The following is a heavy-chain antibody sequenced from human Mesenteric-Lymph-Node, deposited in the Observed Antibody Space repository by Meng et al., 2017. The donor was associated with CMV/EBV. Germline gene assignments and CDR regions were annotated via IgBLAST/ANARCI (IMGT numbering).Heavy chain of an antibody. CDR2: IYSGGKA. V-gene: IGHV3-23*03. CDR3: ARVSCSGHTCYYDD. D-gene: IGHD2-15*01. Sequence: GGSLRLSCAASGFMFSRYALSWVRQAPGKGLEWISVIYSGGKAYHADPVKGRFTASREDSKSTLYLQMNNLRVEDTATYYCARVSCSGHTCYYDDWGQGALVTVSS. CDR1: GFMFSRYA. J-gene: IGHJ4*02.